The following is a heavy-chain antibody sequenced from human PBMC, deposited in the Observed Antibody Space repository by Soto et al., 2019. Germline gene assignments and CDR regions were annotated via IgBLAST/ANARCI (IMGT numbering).Heavy chain of an antibody. CDR1: GYTFTNYG. J-gene: IGHJ4*02. CDR2: ISVYSGDT. D-gene: IGHD4-17*01. Sequence: QVQLVQSGAEVKKPGASVKVSCKTSGYTFTNYGINWVRQAPGQGLEWMGWISVYSGDTNYAQKFQGRVSMTTDTSTGQAYMELLSLKSDDTAVYYCARVGGVRGYHYVDAFDYWGQGSLVSVSA. CDR3: ARVGGVRGYHYVDAFDY. V-gene: IGHV1-18*01.